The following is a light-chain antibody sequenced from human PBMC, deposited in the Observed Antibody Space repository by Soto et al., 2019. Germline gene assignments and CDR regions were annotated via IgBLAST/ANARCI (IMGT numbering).Light chain of an antibody. Sequence: DIVLTQSPLSLPVTPGEPASISCRSSQSLLHSNGNIYLEWYLQKPGQSPQLLISLGSIRASGVPDRFSGSGSGTAFTLKITRVEAEDVGVYYCMQAIQAPRTFGLGTKVEIK. V-gene: IGKV2-28*01. CDR1: QSLLHSNGNIY. J-gene: IGKJ1*01. CDR2: LGS. CDR3: MQAIQAPRT.